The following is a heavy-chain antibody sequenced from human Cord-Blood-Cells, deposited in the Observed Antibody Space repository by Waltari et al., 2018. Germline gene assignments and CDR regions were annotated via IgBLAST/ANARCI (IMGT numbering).Heavy chain of an antibody. D-gene: IGHD2-15*01. Sequence: QVQLQESGPGLVKPSQTLSLTSTVSGGSLSSGASYWSWIRQHPGKGLEWIGYIYYSVSTYYNPSLKSRVTISVDTSKNQFSLKLSSVTAADTAVYYCARAKFEGAQWYFPFDYWGQGTLVTVSS. V-gene: IGHV4-31*03. J-gene: IGHJ4*02. CDR3: ARAKFEGAQWYFPFDY. CDR2: IYYSVST. CDR1: GGSLSSGASY.